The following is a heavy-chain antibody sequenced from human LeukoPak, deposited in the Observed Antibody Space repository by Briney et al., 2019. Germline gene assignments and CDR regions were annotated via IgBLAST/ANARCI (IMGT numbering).Heavy chain of an antibody. CDR2: INHSGST. CDR1: GGSSSGYY. CDR3: ARGDYGGVYFDY. V-gene: IGHV4-34*01. J-gene: IGHJ4*02. Sequence: SETLSLTCAVYGGSSSGYYWSWIRQPPGKGLEWIGKINHSGSTNYNPSLKSRVTISVDTSKNQFSLKLSSVTAADTAVYYCARGDYGGVYFDYWGQGTLVTVSS. D-gene: IGHD4-17*01.